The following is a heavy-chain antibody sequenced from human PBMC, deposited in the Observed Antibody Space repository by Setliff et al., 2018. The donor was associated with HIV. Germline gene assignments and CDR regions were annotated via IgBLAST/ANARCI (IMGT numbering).Heavy chain of an antibody. D-gene: IGHD6-13*01. V-gene: IGHV4-4*09. Sequence: SETLSLTCTLSGDSTTSSHWSWIRQPPGKGLEWIGYIHISGATSYNPSLERRVTISLDMSKNQFSLKLTSVTAADAAMYYCARCPSNHMTQAGKKTFYYHYMDVWGKGTTVTVSS. CDR2: IHISGAT. CDR3: ARCPSNHMTQAGKKTFYYHYMDV. J-gene: IGHJ6*03. CDR1: GDSTTSSH.